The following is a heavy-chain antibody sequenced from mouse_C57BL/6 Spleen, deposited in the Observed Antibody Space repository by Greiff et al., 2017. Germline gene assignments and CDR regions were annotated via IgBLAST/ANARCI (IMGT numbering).Heavy chain of an antibody. CDR3: AKGGYYDYGDAMDY. D-gene: IGHD2-4*01. V-gene: IGHV1-80*01. Sequence: VQGVESGAELVKPGASVKISCKASGYAFSSYWMNWVKQRPGKGLEWIGQIYPGDGDTNYNGKFKGKATLTADKSSSTAYMQLSSLTSEDSAVYFCAKGGYYDYGDAMDYWGQGTSVTVSS. CDR2: IYPGDGDT. J-gene: IGHJ4*01. CDR1: GYAFSSYW.